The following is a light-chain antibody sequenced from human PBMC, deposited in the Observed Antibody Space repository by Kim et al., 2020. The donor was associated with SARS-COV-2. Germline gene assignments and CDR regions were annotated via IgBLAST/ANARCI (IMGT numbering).Light chain of an antibody. CDR3: QQYNSWPRT. CDR1: QSVTTD. CDR2: GAS. J-gene: IGKJ1*01. V-gene: IGKV3-15*01. Sequence: VSPWERATRSCRASQSVTTDLAWYQQKPGQAPRLLICGASTRATGIPARFSGSGSGTEFTLTISSLQSEDVAVYYCQQYNSWPRTFGQGTKVDIK.